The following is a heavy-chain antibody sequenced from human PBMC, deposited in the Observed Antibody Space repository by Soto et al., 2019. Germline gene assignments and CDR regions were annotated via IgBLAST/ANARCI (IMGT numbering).Heavy chain of an antibody. V-gene: IGHV3-30-3*01. CDR1: GFTFSSYA. J-gene: IGHJ6*02. D-gene: IGHD2-8*01. CDR3: ARDFWQLGVYYYYGMDV. Sequence: GGSLRLSCAASGFTFSSYAMHWVRQAPGKGLEWVAVISYDGSNKYYAESVKGRITISRDNSKNTLYLQMKSLRAEDTAVYYSARDFWQLGVYYYYGMDVWGQGTTVTVSS. CDR2: ISYDGSNK.